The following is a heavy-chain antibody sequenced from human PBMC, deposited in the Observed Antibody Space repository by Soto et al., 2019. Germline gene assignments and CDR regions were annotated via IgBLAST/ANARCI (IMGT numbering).Heavy chain of an antibody. Sequence: QVQLVQSGAEVKKPGASVKVYCKASGYTFTSYDINWVRQATGQGLEWMGWMNPNSGNTGYAQKFQGRVTMTRNTSISTAYMELSSLRSEDTAVYYCARRSYVDTNYYYYGMDVWGQGTTVTVSS. CDR1: GYTFTSYD. V-gene: IGHV1-8*01. CDR3: ARRSYVDTNYYYYGMDV. CDR2: MNPNSGNT. D-gene: IGHD5-18*01. J-gene: IGHJ6*02.